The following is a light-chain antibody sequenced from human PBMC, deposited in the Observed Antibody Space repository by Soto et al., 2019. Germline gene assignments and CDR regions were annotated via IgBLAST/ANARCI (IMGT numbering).Light chain of an antibody. CDR3: CSFAGSDSVV. Sequence: QSALTQPASVSGSPGQSITISCTGANNDLGSYNLVSWYQQDPGKAPKLIIYEGSKRPSGISNRFSGSKSGNTASLTISGLQAEDEAVYYCCSFAGSDSVVFGGGTKVTVL. V-gene: IGLV2-23*01. CDR2: EGS. CDR1: NNDLGSYNL. J-gene: IGLJ2*01.